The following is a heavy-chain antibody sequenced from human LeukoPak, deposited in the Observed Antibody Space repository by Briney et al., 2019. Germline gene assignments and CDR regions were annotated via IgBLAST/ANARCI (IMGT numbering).Heavy chain of an antibody. CDR1: GFTFSSYA. CDR3: ARVPVEMDV. CDR2: INSRNTM. D-gene: IGHD5-24*01. V-gene: IGHV3-48*01. Sequence: PGGSLRLSCAASGFTFSSYAMNWVRQAPGKGLEWLSYINSRNTMYYADSVKGRFTISRDNAESSLYLQMNSLRAEDTAVYYCARVPVEMDVWGKGTTVTVFS. J-gene: IGHJ6*04.